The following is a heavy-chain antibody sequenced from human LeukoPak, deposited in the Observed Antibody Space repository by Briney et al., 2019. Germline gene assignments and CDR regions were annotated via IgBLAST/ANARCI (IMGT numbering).Heavy chain of an antibody. CDR2: ISFDGGKK. CDR3: AKDHTPVGSGLYFDY. J-gene: IGHJ4*02. Sequence: PGGSLRLSCAASGFTFSSYGMHWVRQAPGKGLEWVALISFDGGKKYYADSVKGRFTISRDNSKNTLYLQMNSLRAEDTAVYYCAKDHTPVGSGLYFDYWGQGTLVTVSS. CDR1: GFTFSSYG. D-gene: IGHD6-19*01. V-gene: IGHV3-30*18.